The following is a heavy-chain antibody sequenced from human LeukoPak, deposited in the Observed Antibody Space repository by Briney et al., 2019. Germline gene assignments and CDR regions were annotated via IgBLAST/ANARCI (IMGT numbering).Heavy chain of an antibody. CDR1: GFTFSSYA. V-gene: IGHV3-21*01. Sequence: GGSLRLSCAASGFTFSSYAINWVRQAPGKGLEWVSSISSSNNYIYYADSVKGRFTISRDNAKNPLYLQMNSLRAEDTAVYYCARRSPNYYFDYWGQGTPVTVSS. CDR3: ARRSPNYYFDY. CDR2: ISSSNNYI. J-gene: IGHJ4*02.